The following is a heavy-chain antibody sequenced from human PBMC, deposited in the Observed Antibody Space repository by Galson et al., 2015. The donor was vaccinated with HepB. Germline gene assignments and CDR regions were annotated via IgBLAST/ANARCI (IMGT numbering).Heavy chain of an antibody. CDR1: GGSISSSSYY. J-gene: IGHJ5*02. Sequence: SEPLSLTCTVSGGSISSSSYYWGWIRQPPGKGLEWIGSIYYSGSTYHNPSLKSRVTISVDTSKNQFSLKLSSVTAADTAVYYCAREGAGTTGTTGWFDPWGQGTLVTVSS. CDR3: AREGAGTTGTTGWFDP. CDR2: IYYSGST. D-gene: IGHD1-1*01. V-gene: IGHV4-39*02.